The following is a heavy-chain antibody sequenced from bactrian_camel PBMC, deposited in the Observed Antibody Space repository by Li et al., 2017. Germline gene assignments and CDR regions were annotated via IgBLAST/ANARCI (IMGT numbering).Heavy chain of an antibody. CDR2: IAGDGRT. J-gene: IGHJ4*01. CDR1: EGIMNTYC. Sequence: HVQLVESGGGSVQAGGALRLSCVASEGIMNTYCMGWFRRLPGQEREGVAAIAGDGRTYYADSVKGRFTVSADNAKNTLHLQMDSLKPEDTAVYYCVADGGGTWYPLRYEYYYWGQGTQVTVS. CDR3: VADGGGTWYPLRYEYYY. V-gene: IGHV3S53*01. D-gene: IGHD6*01.